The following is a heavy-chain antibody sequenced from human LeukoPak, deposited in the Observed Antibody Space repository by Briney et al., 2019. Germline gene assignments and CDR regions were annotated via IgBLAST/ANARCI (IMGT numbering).Heavy chain of an antibody. CDR2: INHSGST. V-gene: IGHV4-34*01. D-gene: IGHD3-3*01. Sequence: SETLSLTCAVYGGSFSGYYWSWIRQPPGKGLEWIGEINHSGSTNYNPSLKSRVTISVDTSKNQFSLKLSSVTAADTAVYYCARVLSRITIFGVASPHDAFDIWGQGTMVTVSS. CDR1: GGSFSGYY. CDR3: ARVLSRITIFGVASPHDAFDI. J-gene: IGHJ3*02.